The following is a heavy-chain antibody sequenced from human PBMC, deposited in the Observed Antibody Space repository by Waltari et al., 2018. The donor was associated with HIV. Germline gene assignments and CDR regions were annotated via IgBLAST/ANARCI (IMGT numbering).Heavy chain of an antibody. J-gene: IGHJ5*02. V-gene: IGHV3-66*01. D-gene: IGHD3-3*01. CDR1: GFKISDNY. CDR2: IYRGGAT. CDR3: ARGPPKYYDFHHWFDP. Sequence: VQLVESGGGLVRAGGSLRLSCVASGFKISDNYMIWVRQAPGKGLVWVSGIYRGGATFYGDFVNGRFTVSIENANNMLCLQLVGLKFEDTAVYYCARGPPKYYDFHHWFDPWGQGTLVTVSS.